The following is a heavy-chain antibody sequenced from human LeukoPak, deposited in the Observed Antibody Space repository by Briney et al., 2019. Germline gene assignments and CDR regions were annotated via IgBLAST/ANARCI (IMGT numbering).Heavy chain of an antibody. CDR2: IKQDGSEK. J-gene: IGHJ4*02. CDR3: ARGRCSSTSCFFDY. D-gene: IGHD2-2*01. Sequence: PGGSLRLSCAASGFTFSSYWMSWVRQAPGKGLEWVANIKQDGSEKYYEDSVKGRFTISRDNAKNSLSLQMNSLRAEDTAVYYCARGRCSSTSCFFDYWGQGTLVTVSS. V-gene: IGHV3-7*01. CDR1: GFTFSSYW.